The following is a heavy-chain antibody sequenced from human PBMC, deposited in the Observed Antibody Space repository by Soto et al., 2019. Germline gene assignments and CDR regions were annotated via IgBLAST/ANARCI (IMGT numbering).Heavy chain of an antibody. Sequence: QVQLVQSGAEVKKPGASVKVSCKASGYTFTSYYMHWVRQAPGQGLEWMGIINPSGGSTSYAQKFPGRVTMTRDTSTSTVYMELSSLRSEDTAVYYCARDSAYYYDSSGYYSNWFDPWGQGTLVTVSS. D-gene: IGHD3-22*01. CDR2: INPSGGST. CDR3: ARDSAYYYDSSGYYSNWFDP. CDR1: GYTFTSYY. V-gene: IGHV1-46*01. J-gene: IGHJ5*02.